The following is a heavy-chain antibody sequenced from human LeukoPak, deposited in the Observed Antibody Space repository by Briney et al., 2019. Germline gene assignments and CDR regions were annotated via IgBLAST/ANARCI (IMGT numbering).Heavy chain of an antibody. D-gene: IGHD6-13*01. CDR3: AKDLSSSWYEAFDY. J-gene: IGHJ4*02. Sequence: GGSLRLSCAASGFTFSSYAMSWVRQAPGKGLEWGSAISGSGGSTYYADSVKGRFTISRDNSKNTLYLQMNSLRAEDTAVYYCAKDLSSSWYEAFDYWGQGTLVTVSS. V-gene: IGHV3-23*01. CDR2: ISGSGGST. CDR1: GFTFSSYA.